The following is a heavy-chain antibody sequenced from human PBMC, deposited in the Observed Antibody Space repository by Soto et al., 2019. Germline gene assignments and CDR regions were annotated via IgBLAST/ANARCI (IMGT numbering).Heavy chain of an antibody. J-gene: IGHJ4*02. CDR1: GFTFSSYG. D-gene: IGHD3-10*01. Sequence: QVQLVESGGGVVQPGRSLRLSCAASGFTFSSYGMHWVRQAPGKGLEWVAVISYDGSNKYYADSVKGRFTISRDNSKNXLYLQMNSLRAEDTAVYYCAKETYYYGSGSPDFDYWGQGTLVTVSS. V-gene: IGHV3-30*18. CDR3: AKETYYYGSGSPDFDY. CDR2: ISYDGSNK.